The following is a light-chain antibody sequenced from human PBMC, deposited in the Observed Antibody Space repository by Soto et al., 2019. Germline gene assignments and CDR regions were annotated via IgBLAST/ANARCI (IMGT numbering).Light chain of an antibody. CDR1: ESVTRN. CDR2: HAS. J-gene: IGKJ5*01. V-gene: IGKV3-15*01. Sequence: SPVILSVSPGETATLSCRASESVTRNLAWYQHMPGQAPRLLVFHASVRATGIPDRFSGSGPGTEFSLTISNLQSEDFAVYFCQQYNDWPPITFGQGTRLEIK. CDR3: QQYNDWPPIT.